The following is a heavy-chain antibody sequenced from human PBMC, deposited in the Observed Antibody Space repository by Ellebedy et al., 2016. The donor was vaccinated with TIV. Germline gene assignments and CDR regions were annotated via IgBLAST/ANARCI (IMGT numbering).Heavy chain of an antibody. D-gene: IGHD3-10*01. CDR2: IAVYNGHT. J-gene: IGHJ2*01. V-gene: IGHV1-18*01. CDR1: GYTFTRYG. Sequence: ASVKVSXKVSGYTFTRYGMSWVRQAPGQGLEWMGWIAVYNGHTKYAQKFQDRVVMTTETATSTVYMELRSLRPDDTAVYYCARSRLGGGHWYFDFWGRGTLVTVSS. CDR3: ARSRLGGGHWYFDF.